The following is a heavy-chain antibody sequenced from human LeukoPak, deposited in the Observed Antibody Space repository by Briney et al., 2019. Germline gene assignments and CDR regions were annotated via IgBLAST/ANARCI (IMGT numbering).Heavy chain of an antibody. CDR1: GGSISSSSYY. CDR3: ARSVGSYLDAFDI. Sequence: SETLSLTCTVSGGSISSSSYYWGWIRQPPGRGLEWIGSIYYSGSTYYNPSLKSRVTISVDTFKNQFSLKLSSVTAADTAVYYCARSVGSYLDAFDIWGQGTMVTVSS. V-gene: IGHV4-39*01. D-gene: IGHD1-26*01. J-gene: IGHJ3*02. CDR2: IYYSGST.